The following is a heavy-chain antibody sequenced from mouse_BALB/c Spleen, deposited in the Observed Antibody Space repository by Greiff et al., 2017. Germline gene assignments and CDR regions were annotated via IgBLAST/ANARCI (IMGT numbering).Heavy chain of an antibody. Sequence: QVQLQQSGPGLVQPSQSLSITCTVSGFSLTSYGVHWVRQSPGKGLEWLGVIWSGGSTDYNAAFISRLSISKDNSKSQVFFKMNSLQADDTAIYYCARSYYRYYLDYWGQGTTLTVSS. D-gene: IGHD2-14*01. CDR3: ARSYYRYYLDY. CDR1: GFSLTSYG. CDR2: IWSGGST. J-gene: IGHJ2*01. V-gene: IGHV2-4-1*01.